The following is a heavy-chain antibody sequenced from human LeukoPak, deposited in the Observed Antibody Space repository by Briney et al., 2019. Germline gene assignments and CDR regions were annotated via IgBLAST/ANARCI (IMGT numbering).Heavy chain of an antibody. V-gene: IGHV4-39*01. Sequence: SETLSLTCTVSGGSISSTNYYWGWIRQPPGKGLEWIGSIYYSGTTHYRESLKNRITISIDTSKNQFSLKLRSVNAADTAVYYCARRYAGDTFDYWGQGTLVTVSS. CDR1: GGSISSTNYY. D-gene: IGHD7-27*01. CDR3: ARRYAGDTFDY. CDR2: IYYSGTT. J-gene: IGHJ4*02.